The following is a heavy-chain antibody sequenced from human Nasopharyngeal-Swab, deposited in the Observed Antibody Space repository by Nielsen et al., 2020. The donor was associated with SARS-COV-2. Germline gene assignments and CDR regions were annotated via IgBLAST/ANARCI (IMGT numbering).Heavy chain of an antibody. V-gene: IGHV1-46*01. CDR3: AREPRYYDYVWGSYRYGYFDY. Sequence: ASVKVSCKASGYTFTSYYMHWVRQAPGQGLEWMGIINPSGGSTSYAQKFQGRVIMTRDTSTSTVYMELSSLGSEDTAVYYCAREPRYYDYVWGSYRYGYFDYWGQGTLVTVSS. D-gene: IGHD3-16*02. CDR2: INPSGGST. J-gene: IGHJ4*02. CDR1: GYTFTSYY.